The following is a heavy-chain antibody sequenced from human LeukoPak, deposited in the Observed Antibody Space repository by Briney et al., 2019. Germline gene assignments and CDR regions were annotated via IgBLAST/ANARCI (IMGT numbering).Heavy chain of an antibody. Sequence: SETLSLTCAVYGGSFSDYYWSWIRQPPGKGLEWIGEINHIGSTNYNPSLKSRVTISVDTSKNQFSLKLSSVTAADTAVYYCARLAVAVRWFDPWGQGTLVTVSS. CDR1: GGSFSDYY. J-gene: IGHJ5*02. CDR2: INHIGST. V-gene: IGHV4-34*01. CDR3: ARLAVAVRWFDP. D-gene: IGHD6-19*01.